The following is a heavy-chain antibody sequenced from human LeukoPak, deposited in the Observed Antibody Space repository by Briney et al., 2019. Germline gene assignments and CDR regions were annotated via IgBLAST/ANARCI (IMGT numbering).Heavy chain of an antibody. CDR3: ARHLGAGYYYDSSGYFSWFDP. V-gene: IGHV4-39*01. D-gene: IGHD3-22*01. CDR1: GGSISSSSYY. J-gene: IGHJ5*02. Sequence: SETLSLTCTVSGGSISSSSYYWGWIRQPPGKGLELIGSIYYSVSTYYNPSLKSRVTISVYTSKNQFSLKLSSVTAADTAVYYCARHLGAGYYYDSSGYFSWFDPWGQGTLVTVSS. CDR2: IYYSVST.